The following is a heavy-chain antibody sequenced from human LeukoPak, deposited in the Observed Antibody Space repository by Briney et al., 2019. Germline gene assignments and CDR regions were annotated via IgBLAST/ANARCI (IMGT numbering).Heavy chain of an antibody. V-gene: IGHV3-13*01. CDR2: IGTAGDT. D-gene: IGHD5-12*01. CDR3: ARGGSGYIDY. CDR1: GFPSSTYD. Sequence: GGPLSPSFAASGFPSSTYDMNWVRQATGKGLEWVSAIGTAGDTYYPGSVKGRFTISRENAKNSLYLQMNSLRAGDTAVYYCARGGSGYIDYWGQGTLVTVSS. J-gene: IGHJ4*02.